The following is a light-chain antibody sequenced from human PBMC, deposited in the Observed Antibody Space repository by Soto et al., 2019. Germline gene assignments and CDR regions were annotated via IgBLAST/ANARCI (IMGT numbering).Light chain of an antibody. Sequence: QYVLTQPPSVSGAPGQRVTISCTGSSSNIGAGYDVHWYQQLPGTAPKLLIYGNSNRPSGVPDRFSGSKSGPSASLAITGLQAEDEADYYCQSYDSSLSRVFGGGTKLTVL. CDR3: QSYDSSLSRV. CDR1: SSNIGAGYD. J-gene: IGLJ2*01. V-gene: IGLV1-40*01. CDR2: GNS.